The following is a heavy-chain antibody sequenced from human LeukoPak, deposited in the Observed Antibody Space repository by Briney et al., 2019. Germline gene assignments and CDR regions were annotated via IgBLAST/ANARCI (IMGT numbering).Heavy chain of an antibody. CDR1: GFTFSSYW. Sequence: QTGGSLRLSCAASGFTFSSYWMSWVRQAPGKGLEWVANIKQDGSEKYYVDSVKGRFTISRDNAKNSLYLQMNSLRAEDTAVYYCARDLGGMYYHYYMDVWGKGTTVTVSS. J-gene: IGHJ6*03. CDR3: ARDLGGMYYHYYMDV. CDR2: IKQDGSEK. V-gene: IGHV3-7*01. D-gene: IGHD3-10*01.